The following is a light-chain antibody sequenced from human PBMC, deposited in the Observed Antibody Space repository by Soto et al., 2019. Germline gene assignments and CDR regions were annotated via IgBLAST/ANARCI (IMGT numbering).Light chain of an antibody. V-gene: IGKV1-27*01. CDR3: QKCNSSPLT. CDR2: AAS. J-gene: IGKJ4*01. Sequence: IQMTQSPSSLSASVGDTVTISCRTSQDIKDYLAWYQHKPGKVPQLLIYAASTLQSGVPSRFSGSGSGTHFTLTISSLQPEDVATYYCQKCNSSPLTFGGGTKVEIK. CDR1: QDIKDY.